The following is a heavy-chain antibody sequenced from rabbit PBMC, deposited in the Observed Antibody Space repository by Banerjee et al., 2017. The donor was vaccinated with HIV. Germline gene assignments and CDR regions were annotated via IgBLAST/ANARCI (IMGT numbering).Heavy chain of an antibody. CDR1: GFSFSGSYY. V-gene: IGHV1S40*01. J-gene: IGHJ4*01. CDR2: IYAGSAGT. Sequence: QSLEESGGDLVKPGASLTLTCTASGFSFSGSYYMCWVRQAPGKGLEWIACIYAGSAGTYYASWAKGRFTISKTSSTTVTLQMTSLTAADTATYFCAGEREYAFNLWGPGTLVTVS. CDR3: AGEREYAFNL.